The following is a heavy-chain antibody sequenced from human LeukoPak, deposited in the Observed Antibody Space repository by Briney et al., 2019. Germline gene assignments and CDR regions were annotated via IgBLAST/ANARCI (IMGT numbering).Heavy chain of an antibody. J-gene: IGHJ4*02. D-gene: IGHD5-18*01. V-gene: IGHV3-23*01. CDR1: GFTVSRNY. CDR3: VSLGGYNYGPFDY. Sequence: AGGSLRLSCAASGFTVSRNYMSWVRQAPGKGLEWVSAISGSGGSTYYADSVKGRFTISRDNSKNTLYLQMNSLRAEDTAVYYCVSLGGYNYGPFDYWGQGTLVTVSS. CDR2: ISGSGGST.